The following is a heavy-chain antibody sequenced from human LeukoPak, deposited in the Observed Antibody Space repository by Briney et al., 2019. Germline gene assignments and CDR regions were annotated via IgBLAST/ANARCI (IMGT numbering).Heavy chain of an antibody. D-gene: IGHD1-1*01. CDR2: IIPIFGTA. V-gene: IGHV1-69*13. CDR1: RGTFSSYA. CDR3: ARGRGDNWHQFDY. Sequence: SVKVSCKASRGTFSSYAISWVRQAPGQGLEWMGGIIPIFGTANYAQKFQGRVTITADESTSAAYMELSSLRSEDTAVYYCARGRGDNWHQFDYWGQGTLVTVSS. J-gene: IGHJ4*02.